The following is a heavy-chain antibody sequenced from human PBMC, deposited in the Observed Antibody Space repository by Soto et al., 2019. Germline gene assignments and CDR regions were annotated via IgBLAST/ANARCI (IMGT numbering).Heavy chain of an antibody. CDR1: GFTFSTYH. V-gene: IGHV3-48*03. CDR2: IHSGGSRI. CDR3: ARDSIVVVPAAPRGGIVYYYYGMDV. D-gene: IGHD2-2*01. Sequence: GGSLRLSCAASGFTFSTYHMNLVRPAPGKGLEWVSYIHSGGSRIYYADSVKGRFTISRDNAKNSLYLQMNSLRAEDTAVYYCARDSIVVVPAAPRGGIVYYYYGMDVWGQGTTGTVSS. J-gene: IGHJ6*02.